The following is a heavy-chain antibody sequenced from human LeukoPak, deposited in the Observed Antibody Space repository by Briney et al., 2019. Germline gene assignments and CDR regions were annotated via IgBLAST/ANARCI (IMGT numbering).Heavy chain of an antibody. Sequence: GGSLRLSCAASGFTFNDSTIHWVRQAAGKGLEWVGRIRGKVYTYATAYTASLKGRFTISRDDSKNTAYLQMNSLKIEDTAIYYCSRVESFGEGTGFDIWGQGTMVTVSS. CDR3: SRVESFGEGTGFDI. CDR1: GFTFNDST. D-gene: IGHD3-10*01. CDR2: IRGKVYTYAT. V-gene: IGHV3-73*01. J-gene: IGHJ3*02.